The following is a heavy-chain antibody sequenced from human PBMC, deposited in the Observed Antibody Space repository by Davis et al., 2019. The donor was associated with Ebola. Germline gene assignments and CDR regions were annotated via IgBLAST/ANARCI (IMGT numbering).Heavy chain of an antibody. CDR1: GYTFTNYG. CDR2: ISGYNGNT. V-gene: IGHV1-18*01. CDR3: SRDPWADPFDI. D-gene: IGHD7-27*01. Sequence: ASVKVSCKASGYTFTNYGITWVRQAPGEGLEWMGWISGYNGNTHYAQNLQGRVTMTIDTSTSTAYMELRSLRSDDKAMYYCSRDPWADPFDIWGQGTLVTVSS. J-gene: IGHJ3*02.